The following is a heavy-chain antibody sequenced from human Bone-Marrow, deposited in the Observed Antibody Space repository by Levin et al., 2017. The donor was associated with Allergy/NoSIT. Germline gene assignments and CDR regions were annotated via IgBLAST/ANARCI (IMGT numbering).Heavy chain of an antibody. V-gene: IGHV3-20*04. D-gene: IGHD3-22*01. J-gene: IGHJ2*01. Sequence: ASVKVSCAASGFIFDQHGMSWVRHAPGKGLEWVSGINWNGDSIDYADSVKGRFTISRDNGRNSIYLQMNGLRAADTALYYCARVRQAGYYESTGSYRVTLWYFDLWGRGTLVTVSS. CDR1: GFIFDQHG. CDR2: INWNGDSI. CDR3: ARVRQAGYYESTGSYRVTLWYFDL.